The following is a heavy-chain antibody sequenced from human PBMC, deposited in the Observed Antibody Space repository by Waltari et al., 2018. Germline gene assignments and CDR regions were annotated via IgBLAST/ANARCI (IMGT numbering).Heavy chain of an antibody. CDR1: GGTFSSYA. CDR3: ASYPIAVAGAFFDY. J-gene: IGHJ4*02. V-gene: IGHV1-69*14. D-gene: IGHD6-19*01. CDR2: VIPYVGET. Sequence: QVQLVQSGAEVKKPGSSVKVSCKASGGTFSSYAISWVRQAPGQGLEWRGGVIPYVGETNYALKFKGEVSITADKSTSTAYMELSSLRSEDTAVYYCASYPIAVAGAFFDYWGQGTLVTVSS.